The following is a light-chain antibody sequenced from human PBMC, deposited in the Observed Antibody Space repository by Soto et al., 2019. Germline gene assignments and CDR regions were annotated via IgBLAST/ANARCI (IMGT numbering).Light chain of an antibody. CDR2: GAS. CDR3: QQYRT. V-gene: IGKV3-20*01. J-gene: IGKJ1*01. CDR1: QSVSSSY. Sequence: EIVLTQSPGTLSLSPGERATLSCRASQSVSSSYLAWYQQKPGQAPRLLIYGASSRATGITDRFSGSGSGTDFTLTISRLKPEDFAVYYCQQYRTFGQGTKVEIK.